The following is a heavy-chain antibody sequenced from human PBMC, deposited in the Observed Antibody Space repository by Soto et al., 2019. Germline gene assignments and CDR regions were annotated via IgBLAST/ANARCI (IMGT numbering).Heavy chain of an antibody. CDR2: ISMTTTYI. D-gene: IGHD4-4*01. J-gene: IGHJ6*02. Sequence: EVQLVESGGGLVKPGGALRLSCAASGFTFSSYSMNWVSQAPGQGLEWVSSISMTTTYIYYADSVKGRFTISRDNAKNSLFLQMNSLRAEDTAVYYCASVYSNYGGMDVWGQGTTVTVSS. CDR3: ASVYSNYGGMDV. V-gene: IGHV3-21*01. CDR1: GFTFSSYS.